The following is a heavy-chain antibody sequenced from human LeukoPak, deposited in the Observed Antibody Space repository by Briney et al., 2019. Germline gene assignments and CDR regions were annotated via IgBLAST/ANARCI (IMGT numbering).Heavy chain of an antibody. J-gene: IGHJ6*03. CDR2: INHSGST. CDR1: GFTFSNYG. V-gene: IGHV4-34*01. D-gene: IGHD5-18*01. Sequence: GSLRLSCAASGFTFSNYGMHWVRQAPGKGLEWIGEINHSGSTNYNPSLKSRVTISVDTSKNQFSLKLSSVTAADTAVYYCARAGYSYGSYYYYYYMDVWGKGTTVTVSS. CDR3: ARAGYSYGSYYYYYYMDV.